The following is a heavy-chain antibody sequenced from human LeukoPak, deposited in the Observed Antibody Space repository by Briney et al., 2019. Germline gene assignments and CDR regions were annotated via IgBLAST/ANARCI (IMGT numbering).Heavy chain of an antibody. Sequence: GGSLRLSCAASGFTFSSYGMHWVCQAPGKGLEWVAVISYDGSNKYYADSVKGRFTISRDNSKNTLYLQMNSLRAEDTAVYYCAKDGSPEYGSGSIYYYYGMDVWGKGTTVTVSS. CDR2: ISYDGSNK. CDR3: AKDGSPEYGSGSIYYYYGMDV. CDR1: GFTFSSYG. V-gene: IGHV3-30*18. J-gene: IGHJ6*04. D-gene: IGHD3-10*01.